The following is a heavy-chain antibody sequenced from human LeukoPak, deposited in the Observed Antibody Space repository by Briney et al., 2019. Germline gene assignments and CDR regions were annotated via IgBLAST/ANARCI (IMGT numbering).Heavy chain of an antibody. CDR2: IKQDGSEK. CDR1: GFTFRSYW. V-gene: IGHV3-7*01. CDR3: ARDSRSYHFDY. J-gene: IGHJ4*02. Sequence: GGSLRLSCAASGFTFRSYWMSWVRQAPGKRPEWVANIKQDGSEKYYVDSVKGRFTISRDNAKNSLYLQMNSLRAEDTAVYYCARDSRSYHFDYWGQGTLVTVSS. D-gene: IGHD1-26*01.